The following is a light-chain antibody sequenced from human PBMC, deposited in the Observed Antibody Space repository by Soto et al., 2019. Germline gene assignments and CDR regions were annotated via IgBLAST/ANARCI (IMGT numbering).Light chain of an antibody. CDR1: RSVLHNNGYNS. CDR2: LGS. V-gene: IGKV2-28*01. Sequence: IVMTQSPLSLPVTPGEPASISCSSSRSVLHNNGYNSLNWYLQKPGQSPQXXIYLGSDRSSGVPDRFSGSLSGADFKLKISRVEAEDVGMYYCMQALEPPIPFGQGTRLEI. CDR3: MQALEPPIP. J-gene: IGKJ5*01.